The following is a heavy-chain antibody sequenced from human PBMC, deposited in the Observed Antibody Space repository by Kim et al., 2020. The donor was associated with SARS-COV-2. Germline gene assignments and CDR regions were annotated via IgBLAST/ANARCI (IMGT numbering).Heavy chain of an antibody. CDR1: GFTFSSYS. CDR2: ISSSSSYI. V-gene: IGHV3-21*01. J-gene: IGHJ4*02. CDR3: ASSYGDSSFDY. Sequence: GGSLRLSCAASGFTFSSYSMNWVRQAPGKGLEWVSSISSSSSYIYYADSVKGRFTISKDNAKNSPYLQMNSLRAEDTAVYYCASSYGDSSFDYWGQGTLVTVSS. D-gene: IGHD4-17*01.